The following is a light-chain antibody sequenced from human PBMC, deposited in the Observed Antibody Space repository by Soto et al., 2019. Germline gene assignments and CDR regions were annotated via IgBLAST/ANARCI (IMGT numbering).Light chain of an antibody. CDR3: AVWDDSLSVV. CDR1: SSNIGSNY. J-gene: IGLJ2*01. CDR2: KNN. V-gene: IGLV1-47*01. Sequence: SVLTQPPSASGTPGQRVTISCSGSSSNIGSNYVYWYQHLPGTAPKLLIYKNNQRPSGVPDRFSGSKSGTSASLAISGLRSEDESDYYCAVWDDSLSVVFGGGTKLTVL.